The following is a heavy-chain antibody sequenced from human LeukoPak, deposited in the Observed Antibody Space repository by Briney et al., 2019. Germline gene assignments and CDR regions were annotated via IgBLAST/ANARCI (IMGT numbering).Heavy chain of an antibody. D-gene: IGHD1-26*01. Sequence: GESLKISCKGSGYSFTSYWIGWVRPMPGKGLEWMGIIYPGDSDTRYSPSFQGQVTISADKSINTAYLPWSSLKASDTAMYYCATSGSYQTRYYYYYMDVWGKGTTVTVSS. CDR2: IYPGDSDT. CDR1: GYSFTSYW. J-gene: IGHJ6*03. CDR3: ATSGSYQTRYYYYYMDV. V-gene: IGHV5-51*01.